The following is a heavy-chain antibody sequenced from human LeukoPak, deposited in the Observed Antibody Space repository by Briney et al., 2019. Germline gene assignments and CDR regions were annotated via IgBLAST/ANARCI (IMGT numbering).Heavy chain of an antibody. D-gene: IGHD6-19*01. J-gene: IGHJ4*02. V-gene: IGHV4-59*01. CDR2: IYSSGST. CDR1: GGSISGYY. CDR3: ARGGAGSNFDY. Sequence: SETLSLTCTVSGGSISGYYWSWIRQPPGKGLEWIGYIYSSGSTNYNPSLKSRVTVSVDTSKNQFSLKLSSVAAADTAMYYCARGGAGSNFDYWGQGTLVTVSS.